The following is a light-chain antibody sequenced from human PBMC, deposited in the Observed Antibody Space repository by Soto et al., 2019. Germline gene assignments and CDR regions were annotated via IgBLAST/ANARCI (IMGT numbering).Light chain of an antibody. Sequence: QSVLTQPASVSRSPGQSITISCTGTSSDVGVYNYVSWYQQHPGKAPKLMIFEVTSRPSGVSNRFSGSKSGNTASLTISGLQAEDEADYYCSSYTSSSTSVFGGGTKLTVL. V-gene: IGLV2-14*01. CDR2: EVT. J-gene: IGLJ3*02. CDR3: SSYTSSSTSV. CDR1: SSDVGVYNY.